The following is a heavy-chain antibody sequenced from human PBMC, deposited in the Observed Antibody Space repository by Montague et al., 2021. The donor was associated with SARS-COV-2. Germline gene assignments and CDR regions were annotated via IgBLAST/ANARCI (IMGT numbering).Heavy chain of an antibody. V-gene: IGHV4-59*11. Sequence: SETLSLTCTVSGGSMSDHYWTWIRQPPGKGLEWLGEINYSGGIXSXPSXXXRVSMSVDTSKNQFSLKLTSVTAADTAVYYCARAVSVRRAVNWFDPWGQGTLVTVSS. CDR3: ARAVSVRRAVNWFDP. D-gene: IGHD3-10*01. CDR1: GGSMSDHY. J-gene: IGHJ5*02. CDR2: INYSGGI.